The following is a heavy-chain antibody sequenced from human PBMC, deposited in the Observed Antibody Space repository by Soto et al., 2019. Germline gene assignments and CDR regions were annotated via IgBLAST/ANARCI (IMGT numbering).Heavy chain of an antibody. J-gene: IGHJ5*02. V-gene: IGHV1-18*01. D-gene: IGHD2-15*01. Sequence: QVQLVQSGAEVKKPGASVKVSCKASGYTFTSYGISWVRQAPGQGLEWMGWISAYNGNTNYAQKLQGRVTMTTDTSTSTAYMELRSLRSDDTAVYYCAREMRTASGSGGSCFFRDWFDPWGQGTLVTVSS. CDR3: AREMRTASGSGGSCFFRDWFDP. CDR2: ISAYNGNT. CDR1: GYTFTSYG.